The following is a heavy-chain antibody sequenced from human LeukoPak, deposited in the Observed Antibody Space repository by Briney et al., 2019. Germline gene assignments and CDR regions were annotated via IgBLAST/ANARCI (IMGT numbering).Heavy chain of an antibody. Sequence: GGSLRLSCAASGFTFSRYWMTWVRQAPGKGLEWVSSISRTSEYIYYADSVKGRFTISRDNAKNSLYLQLNSLRVDDTAVYYCARGSALVDFEYWGQGTLVTVSS. CDR1: GFTFSRYW. CDR2: ISRTSEYI. V-gene: IGHV3-21*01. D-gene: IGHD5-18*01. CDR3: ARGSALVDFEY. J-gene: IGHJ4*02.